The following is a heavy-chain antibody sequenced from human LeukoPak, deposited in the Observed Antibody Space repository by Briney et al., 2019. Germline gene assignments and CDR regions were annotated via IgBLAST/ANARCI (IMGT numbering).Heavy chain of an antibody. D-gene: IGHD2-15*01. CDR2: IYYSGST. CDR3: ARDCSGGSCYRYYYGMDV. CDR1: GGSISSYY. J-gene: IGHJ6*02. Sequence: SETLSLTCTVSGGSISSYYWSWIRQPPRKGLEWIGYIYYSGSTNYNPSLKSRVTISVDTSKNQFSLKLSSVTAADTAVYYCARDCSGGSCYRYYYGMDVWGQGTTVTVSS. V-gene: IGHV4-59*01.